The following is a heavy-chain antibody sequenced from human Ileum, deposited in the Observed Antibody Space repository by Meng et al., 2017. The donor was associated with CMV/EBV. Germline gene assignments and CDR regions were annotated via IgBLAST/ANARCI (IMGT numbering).Heavy chain of an antibody. J-gene: IGHJ3*02. D-gene: IGHD6-13*01. CDR1: GASISAYF. V-gene: IGHV4-4*07. CDR3: ATEKWAAAGYGAFDI. CDR2: FHTSGTT. Sequence: ASGPSLCKPSTTLSLTCTVSGASISAYFWSWIRQPAGKGLECIGRFHTSGTTNYTPSLKSRVTMSVDSSKNQFSLNLSSVTAADTAVYYCATEKWAAAGYGAFDIWGQGTMVTVSS.